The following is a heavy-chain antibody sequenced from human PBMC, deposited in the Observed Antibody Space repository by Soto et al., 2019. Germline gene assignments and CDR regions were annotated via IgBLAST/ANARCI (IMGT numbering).Heavy chain of an antibody. Sequence: GGSLRLSCVASGFTFRDYYMSWIRQAPGKGLEWVSYISSSSSYTNYADSVKGRFTISRDNAKNTLYLQMNSLRAEDTAVYYCARDHYDFWSGKPYYYYGMDVWGQGTTVTVSS. D-gene: IGHD3-3*01. V-gene: IGHV3-11*06. CDR3: ARDHYDFWSGKPYYYYGMDV. CDR1: GFTFRDYY. CDR2: ISSSSSYT. J-gene: IGHJ6*02.